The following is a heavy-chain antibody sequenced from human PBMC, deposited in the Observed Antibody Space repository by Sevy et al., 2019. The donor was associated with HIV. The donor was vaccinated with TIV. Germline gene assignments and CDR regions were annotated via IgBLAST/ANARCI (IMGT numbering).Heavy chain of an antibody. J-gene: IGHJ3*02. Sequence: WGSLRLSCAASGFTFSNAWMSWVRQAPGKGLEWVGRIKSKTDGGTTDYAAPVKGRFTISRDDSKNTLYLQMNSLKTEDTAVYYCTTGEVYSSSWYERNAFDIWGQGTMVTVSS. V-gene: IGHV3-15*01. D-gene: IGHD6-13*01. CDR2: IKSKTDGGTT. CDR1: GFTFSNAW. CDR3: TTGEVYSSSWYERNAFDI.